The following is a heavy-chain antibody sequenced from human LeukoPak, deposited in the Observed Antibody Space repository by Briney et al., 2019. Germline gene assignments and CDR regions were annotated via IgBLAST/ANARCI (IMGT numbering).Heavy chain of an antibody. D-gene: IGHD5-18*01. CDR2: INRDGRET. J-gene: IGHJ4*02. V-gene: IGHV3-74*01. CDR1: GFTFSSSW. Sequence: GGSLRLSCGASGFTFSSSWMHWVRHAPGKGLVWVSRINRDGRETYYADSVKGRFTISRDNAKNMLFLQMNSLRVDDTAVYYCARIGYGNSYGGEDYWGQGTLVTVSS. CDR3: ARIGYGNSYGGEDY.